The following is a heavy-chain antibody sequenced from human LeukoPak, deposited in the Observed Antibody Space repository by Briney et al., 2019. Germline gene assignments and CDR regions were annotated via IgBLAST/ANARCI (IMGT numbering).Heavy chain of an antibody. CDR3: ARRSLWFYYMDV. CDR2: ISSSGSTM. J-gene: IGHJ6*03. CDR1: GFIFSTHE. V-gene: IGHV3-48*03. Sequence: RGSLRLSCAASGFIFSTHEMTWVRQSPGKGLELASSISSSGSTMFYADSVTGRFSISRDNAKNSLYLQMNSLRAEHTAVYYCARRSLWFYYMDVWGKGTTVTVSS. D-gene: IGHD3-10*01.